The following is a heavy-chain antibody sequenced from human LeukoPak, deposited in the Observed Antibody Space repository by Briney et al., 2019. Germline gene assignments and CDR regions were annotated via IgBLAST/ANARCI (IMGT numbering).Heavy chain of an antibody. D-gene: IGHD3-22*01. CDR1: GESFSGSY. V-gene: IGHV4-34*01. J-gene: IGHJ3*01. CDR2: ISHSGTS. CDR3: AGQPLGLLRAFDV. Sequence: SENLSLTCAVYGESFSGSYWNWFRQPPGKGLVWLGEISHSGTSNYNPSLKSRVTISVDTSRNQFSLRLSSVTAADTAVYYCAGQPLGLLRAFDVWGQGTLVTVSS.